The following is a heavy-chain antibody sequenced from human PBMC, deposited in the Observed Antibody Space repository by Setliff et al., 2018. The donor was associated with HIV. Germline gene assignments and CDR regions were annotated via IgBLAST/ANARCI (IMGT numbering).Heavy chain of an antibody. CDR3: GGNGYYSIDY. Sequence: PSETLSLTCAVSGGSISSNWWSWVRQSPGKGLEWNGEIYHSGSTHYNPSLQSRVTIPVDKSKSQFSLKLNSVTAADTAVYYCGGNGYYSIDYWGQGTLVTVSS. D-gene: IGHD3-22*01. CDR1: GGSISSNW. CDR2: IYHSGST. V-gene: IGHV4-4*02. J-gene: IGHJ4*02.